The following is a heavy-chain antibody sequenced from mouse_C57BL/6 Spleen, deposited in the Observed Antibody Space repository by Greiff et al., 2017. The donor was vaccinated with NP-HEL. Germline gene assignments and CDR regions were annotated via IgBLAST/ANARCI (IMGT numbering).Heavy chain of an antibody. D-gene: IGHD1-3*01. J-gene: IGHJ4*01. CDR3: ARNNYVYYAMDY. V-gene: IGHV14-3*01. CDR2: IDPANGNT. Sequence: EVQLQESGAELVRPGASVKLSCTASGFNIKDDYMHWVKQRPEQGLEWIGRIDPANGNTKYAPKFQGKATITADTSSNTAYLQLSSLTSEDTAIYYCARNNYVYYAMDYWGQGTSVTVSS. CDR1: GFNIKDDY.